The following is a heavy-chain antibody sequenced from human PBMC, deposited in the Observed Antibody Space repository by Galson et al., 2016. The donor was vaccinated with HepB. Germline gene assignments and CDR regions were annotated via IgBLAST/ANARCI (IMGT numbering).Heavy chain of an antibody. CDR3: ASDTLVVSRGAIYYMDV. Sequence: SLRLSCAASGFAFSTYSMNWVRQAPGKGLEWLSSITSISSYIYYADSVSGRFTISRDNAKNLLYLEMNSLQVEDTAVYYCASDTLVVSRGAIYYMDVWGKRTTVTVSS. D-gene: IGHD3-10*01. J-gene: IGHJ6*03. V-gene: IGHV3-21*01. CDR1: GFAFSTYS. CDR2: ITSISSYI.